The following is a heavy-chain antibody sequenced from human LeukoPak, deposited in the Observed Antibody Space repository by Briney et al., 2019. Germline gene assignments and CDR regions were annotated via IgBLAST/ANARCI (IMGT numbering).Heavy chain of an antibody. D-gene: IGHD2-8*01. CDR2: ISGNGSST. CDR3: STEHNYCTCSRYGDY. CDR1: GFTFNTFV. V-gene: IGHV3-64D*06. J-gene: IGHJ4*02. Sequence: GGSLRLSCSASGFTFNTFVMHWVRQAPGKGLEYVSGISGNGSSTYNADFVKDRFTISRDNSKNTLFLQMTSLRAEDTAVYYCSTEHNYCTCSRYGDYWGQGTLVTVSS.